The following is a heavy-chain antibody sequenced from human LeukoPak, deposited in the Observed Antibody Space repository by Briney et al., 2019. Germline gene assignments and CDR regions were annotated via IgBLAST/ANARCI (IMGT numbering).Heavy chain of an antibody. D-gene: IGHD7-27*01. Sequence: SETLSPTCTVSGGSISSGDYYWSWIRQPPGKGLEWIGYIYYSGSTYYNPSLKSRVTISVDTSKNQFSLKLSSVTAADTAVYYCAKNDNWGFDYWGQGTLVTVSS. V-gene: IGHV4-30-4*01. J-gene: IGHJ4*02. CDR2: IYYSGST. CDR3: AKNDNWGFDY. CDR1: GGSISSGDYY.